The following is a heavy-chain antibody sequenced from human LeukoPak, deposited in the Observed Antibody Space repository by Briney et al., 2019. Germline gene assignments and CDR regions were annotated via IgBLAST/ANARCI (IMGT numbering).Heavy chain of an antibody. D-gene: IGHD4-11*01. CDR1: GYTFTSFY. J-gene: IGHJ6*02. CDR2: INPRGGST. CDR3: ARYPRYTTGYYYYGMDV. Sequence: ASVKVSCKASGYTFTSFYMHWVRQAPGQGLEWMGIINPRGGSTSSAQKFQGRVTLTRDTSTSTVYMELSSLRSEDTAVYYCARYPRYTTGYYYYGMDVWGQGTTVTVSS. V-gene: IGHV1-46*01.